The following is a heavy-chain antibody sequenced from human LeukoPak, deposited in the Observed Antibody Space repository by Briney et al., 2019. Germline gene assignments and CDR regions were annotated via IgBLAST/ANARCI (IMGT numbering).Heavy chain of an antibody. D-gene: IGHD2-2*03. J-gene: IGHJ5*02. Sequence: SETLSLTCTVSGGSISSYYWTWIRLPPGKGLEWIGYIYYSGSTKYNPSLKSRVTMSVDTSKNRFSLKLSSVTTADTAVYYCARHRGYCSSTSCSYNWFDPWGQGTLVTVSS. CDR1: GGSISSYY. CDR2: IYYSGST. V-gene: IGHV4-59*08. CDR3: ARHRGYCSSTSCSYNWFDP.